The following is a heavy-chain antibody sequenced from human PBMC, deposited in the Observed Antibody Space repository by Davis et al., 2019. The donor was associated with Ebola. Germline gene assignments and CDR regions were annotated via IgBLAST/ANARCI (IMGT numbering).Heavy chain of an antibody. Sequence: PGGSLRLSCAASEFTFSGYSMNWVRQAPGKGLEWVAYISSRSRTIYYADSVKGRFTISRDNSRNTVYLQMNSLGAEDAAVYWAVATPMDRGVIHAGGFDFWGRGTLVTVSS. D-gene: IGHD3-10*01. CDR3: VATPMDRGVIHAGGFDF. V-gene: IGHV3-48*01. CDR1: EFTFSGYS. J-gene: IGHJ4*02. CDR2: ISSRSRTI.